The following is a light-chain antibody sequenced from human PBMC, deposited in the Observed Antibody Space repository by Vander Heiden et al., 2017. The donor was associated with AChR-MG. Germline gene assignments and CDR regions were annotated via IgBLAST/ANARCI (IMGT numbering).Light chain of an antibody. CDR3: RSYEPRSQSVV. CDR1: SRDVGGYNF. J-gene: IGLJ1*01. CDR2: EVT. V-gene: IGLV2-14*01. Sequence: QSALTQPASVSGSPGQSITISCPGTSRDVGGYNFVSWYQQHPGRAPKLMMYEVTNRPSGISDRFSGSKSGKTDSLTISGLQADDEAEYFCRSYEPRSQSVVFGTGTKVTVL.